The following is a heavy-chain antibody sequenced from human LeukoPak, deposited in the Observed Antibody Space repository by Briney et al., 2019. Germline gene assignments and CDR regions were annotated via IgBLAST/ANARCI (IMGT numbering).Heavy chain of an antibody. CDR2: INHSGST. CDR1: GGSFSGYY. Sequence: PSETLSLTCAVDGGSFSGYYWSWIRQPPGKGLEWIGEINHSGSTNYNPSLKSRVTISVDTSKNQFSLKLSSVTAADTAVYYCARLPMVWGVISGGDWGQGTLVTVSS. D-gene: IGHD3-10*01. V-gene: IGHV4-34*01. J-gene: IGHJ4*02. CDR3: ARLPMVWGVISGGD.